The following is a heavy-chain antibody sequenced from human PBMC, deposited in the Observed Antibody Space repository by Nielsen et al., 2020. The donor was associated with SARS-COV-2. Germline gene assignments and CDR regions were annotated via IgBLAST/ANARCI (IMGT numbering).Heavy chain of an antibody. J-gene: IGHJ4*02. CDR3: AKISTGYSSGRDY. D-gene: IGHD6-19*01. Sequence: GESLKISCAASGFTFSLYGMHWVRQAPGKGLEWVAVISYDGSNKYYADSVKGRFTISRDNSKNTLYLQMNSLRAEDTAMYYCAKISTGYSSGRDYWGQGTLVTVSS. V-gene: IGHV3-30*18. CDR2: ISYDGSNK. CDR1: GFTFSLYG.